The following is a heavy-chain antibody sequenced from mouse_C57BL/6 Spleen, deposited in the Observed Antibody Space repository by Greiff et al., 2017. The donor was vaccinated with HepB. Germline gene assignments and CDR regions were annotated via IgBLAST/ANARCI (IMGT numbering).Heavy chain of an antibody. CDR2: IHPNSGST. V-gene: IGHV1-64*01. CDR3: ARSIYYYGGGYFDV. J-gene: IGHJ1*03. Sequence: QVQLQQPGAELVKPGASVKLSCKASGYTFTSYWMHWVKQRPGQGLEWIGMIHPNSGSTNYNEKFKSKATLTVDKSSSTAYMQLSSLTSEDSAVYYCARSIYYYGGGYFDVWGTGTTVTVSS. CDR1: GYTFTSYW. D-gene: IGHD1-1*01.